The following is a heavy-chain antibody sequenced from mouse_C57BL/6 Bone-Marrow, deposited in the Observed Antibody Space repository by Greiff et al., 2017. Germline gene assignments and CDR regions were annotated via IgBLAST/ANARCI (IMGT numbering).Heavy chain of an antibody. V-gene: IGHV1-9*01. D-gene: IGHD4-1*01. Sequence: VQLQQSGAELMKPGASVKLSCKATGYTFTGYWIEWVKQRPGHGLEWIGEILPGSGSTNYNEKFKGKATFTADKYSNTAYMQLSSLTTEDSAIYYCARENLGPRFAYWGQGTLVTVSA. J-gene: IGHJ3*01. CDR2: ILPGSGST. CDR1: GYTFTGYW. CDR3: ARENLGPRFAY.